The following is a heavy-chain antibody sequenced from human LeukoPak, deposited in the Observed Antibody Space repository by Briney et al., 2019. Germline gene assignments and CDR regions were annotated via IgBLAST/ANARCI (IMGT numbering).Heavy chain of an antibody. V-gene: IGHV3-21*01. CDR3: ARDRVSMIRGVTALDY. CDR2: ISSSSSYI. J-gene: IGHJ4*02. CDR1: GFTFSSYG. Sequence: GGSLRLSCAASGFTFSSYGMNWVRQAPGKGLEGVSSISSSSSYIYYADSVKGRFTISRDNAKNSLYLQMNSLRAEDTAVYYCARDRVSMIRGVTALDYWGQGTLVTVSS. D-gene: IGHD3-10*01.